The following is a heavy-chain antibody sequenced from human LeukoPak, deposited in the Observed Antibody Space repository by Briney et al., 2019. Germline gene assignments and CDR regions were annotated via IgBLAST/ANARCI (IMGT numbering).Heavy chain of an antibody. Sequence: SETLSLTCAVSGGSISSGGYSWSWIRQPPGKGLGWIGYIYHSGSTYYNPSLKSRVTISVDRSKNQFSLKLSSVTAADTAVYYCARRRAMAAFDPWGQGTLVTVSS. D-gene: IGHD2-2*01. CDR1: GGSISSGGYS. CDR2: IYHSGST. V-gene: IGHV4-30-2*01. CDR3: ARRRAMAAFDP. J-gene: IGHJ5*02.